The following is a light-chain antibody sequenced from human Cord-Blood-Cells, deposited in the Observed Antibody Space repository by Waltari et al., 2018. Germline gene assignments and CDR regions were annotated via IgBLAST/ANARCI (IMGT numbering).Light chain of an antibody. CDR3: SSYTSSSTVV. CDR1: GSDVGGYNY. Sequence: QSALTQPASVSGSPGQSITISCTGTGSDVGGYNYVSWYQQHPGKAPKLMIYDVSNRPYGVANRFSGSKSGNTASLTISGLQAEDEADYYCSSYTSSSTVVFGGGTKLTVL. CDR2: DVS. J-gene: IGLJ2*01. V-gene: IGLV2-14*01.